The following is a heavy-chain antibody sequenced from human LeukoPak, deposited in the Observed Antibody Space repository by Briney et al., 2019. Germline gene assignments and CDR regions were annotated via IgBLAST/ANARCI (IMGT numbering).Heavy chain of an antibody. CDR1: GLTFSTYS. CDR3: ARDPHYYDSSGYYGGFDY. V-gene: IGHV3-21*01. J-gene: IGHJ4*02. D-gene: IGHD3-22*01. CDR2: INSNSSYI. Sequence: GGSLRLSCAASGLTFSTYSMNWVRQAPGKGLEWVSSINSNSSYIYYADSVKGRFTISRDNAKNSLYLQMNSLRAEDTAVYYCARDPHYYDSSGYYGGFDYWGQGTLVTVSS.